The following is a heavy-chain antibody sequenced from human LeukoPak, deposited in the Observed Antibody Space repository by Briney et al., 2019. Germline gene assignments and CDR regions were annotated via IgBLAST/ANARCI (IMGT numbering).Heavy chain of an antibody. D-gene: IGHD2/OR15-2a*01. Sequence: GSLRLSCAASGFTFSTYWMNWVRQAPGKGPEWVAIIKKDGSEKYYVDSVKGRFTISRDNAKNSLYLQMNSLRADDTAVYFCAGGAGFLIDYWGQGALVTVSS. CDR1: GFTFSTYW. J-gene: IGHJ4*02. CDR2: IKKDGSEK. V-gene: IGHV3-7*01. CDR3: AGGAGFLIDY.